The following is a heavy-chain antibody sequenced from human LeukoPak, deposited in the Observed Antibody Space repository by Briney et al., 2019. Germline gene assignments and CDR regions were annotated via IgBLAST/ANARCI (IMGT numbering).Heavy chain of an antibody. CDR1: GFTFSSYA. CDR2: ISTSGGST. Sequence: GGSLRLSCAASGFTFSSYAMSWVRQAPGKGLEWVSGISTSGGSTSYADSVKGRFTISRDNPRNTLYMQMNSLRAEDTALYYCAIMHPYYDGSGYWVQWGQGTLVTVSS. J-gene: IGHJ4*02. D-gene: IGHD3-22*01. V-gene: IGHV3-23*01. CDR3: AIMHPYYDGSGYWVQ.